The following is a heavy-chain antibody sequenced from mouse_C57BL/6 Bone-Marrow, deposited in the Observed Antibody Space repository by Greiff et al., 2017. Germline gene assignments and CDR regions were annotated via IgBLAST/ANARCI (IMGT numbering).Heavy chain of an antibody. CDR3: ARLEFDGSSGDWYFDV. CDR2: IYPRDGST. J-gene: IGHJ1*03. D-gene: IGHD1-1*01. Sequence: VQLQQSGPELVKPGASVKLSCKASGYTFTSYDINWVKQRPGQGLEWIGWIYPRDGSTKYNEKFKGKATLTVDTSSSPAYMGRHSLPSEDSAVYFCARLEFDGSSGDWYFDVWGTGTTVTVSS. CDR1: GYTFTSYD. V-gene: IGHV1-85*01.